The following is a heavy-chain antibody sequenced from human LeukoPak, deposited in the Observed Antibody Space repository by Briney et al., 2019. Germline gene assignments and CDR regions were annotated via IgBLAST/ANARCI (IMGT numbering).Heavy chain of an antibody. Sequence: PSETLSLTCTVSGGSISRYYWSWIRQPPGKGLEWIGYIYYSGSTNYNPSLKSRVTISVDTSKNQFSLKLSSVTAADTAVYYCARERSADYYYYYYMDVWGKGTTVTISS. J-gene: IGHJ6*03. V-gene: IGHV4-59*01. CDR1: GGSISRYY. CDR2: IYYSGST. CDR3: ARERSADYYYYYYMDV.